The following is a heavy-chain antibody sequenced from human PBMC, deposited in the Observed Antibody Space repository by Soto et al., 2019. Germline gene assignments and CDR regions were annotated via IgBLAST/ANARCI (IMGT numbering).Heavy chain of an antibody. D-gene: IGHD3-22*01. J-gene: IGHJ4*02. CDR1: EFTFSNCA. Sequence: PGGSLRLSCAAAEFTFSNCAMCWVPQAPGKGLEWVLAISYGGGTTYYADSVKGRFTISRDNSKNTLYLQMNSLRAEDTAVYYCAKNPGYYYDSTRYHLDYWGQGT. CDR3: AKNPGYYYDSTRYHLDY. V-gene: IGHV3-23*01. CDR2: ISYGGGTT.